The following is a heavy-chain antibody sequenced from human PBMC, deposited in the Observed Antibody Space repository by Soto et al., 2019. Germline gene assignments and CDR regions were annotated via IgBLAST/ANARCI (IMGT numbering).Heavy chain of an antibody. CDR3: AREARSNTGWYWDY. CDR1: GGSIISYY. V-gene: IGHV4-59*01. Sequence: QVQLQESGPGLVKPSETLSLTCTVSGGSIISYYWSWIRQSPEKGLEWIGYIHHSGSTLYNPSLKNRAAVSLGRSNNQISLKLTSVTAADAGLYFGAREARSNTGWYWDYWGQGTLVNVSS. D-gene: IGHD6-19*01. J-gene: IGHJ4*02. CDR2: IHHSGST.